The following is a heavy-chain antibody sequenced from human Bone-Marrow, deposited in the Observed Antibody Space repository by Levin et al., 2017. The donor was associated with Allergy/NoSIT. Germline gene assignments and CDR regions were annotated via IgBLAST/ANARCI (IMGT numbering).Heavy chain of an antibody. CDR3: AKDRSYDFWSGLFDP. CDR2: ISYDGSKK. CDR1: GFTFSDYG. V-gene: IGHV3-30*18. Sequence: TGGSLRLSCAASGFTFSDYGMHWVRQAPGKGLEWVALISYDGSKKYYADSVKGRFSISREYSKNTLYLQMTSLRDEDTAVYHCAKDRSYDFWSGLFDPWGQGTLVSVSS. D-gene: IGHD3-3*01. J-gene: IGHJ5*02.